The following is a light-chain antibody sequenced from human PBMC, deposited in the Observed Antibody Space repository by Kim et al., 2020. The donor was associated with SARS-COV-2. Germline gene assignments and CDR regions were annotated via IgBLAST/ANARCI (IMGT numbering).Light chain of an antibody. CDR1: RLGDKY. CDR2: QDN. J-gene: IGLJ3*02. Sequence: GSPGQTASITCSGDRLGDKYASWYQQKPGQSPVLVIYQDNKRPSGIPERFSGSNSGNTATLTISGTQAIDEADYYCQAWDSSSWVFGGGTRLTVL. V-gene: IGLV3-1*01. CDR3: QAWDSSSWV.